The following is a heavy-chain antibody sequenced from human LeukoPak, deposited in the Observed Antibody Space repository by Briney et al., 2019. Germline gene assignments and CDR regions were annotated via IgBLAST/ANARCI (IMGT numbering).Heavy chain of an antibody. V-gene: IGHV1-69*05. CDR1: ARTFSSHA. D-gene: IGHD6-6*01. J-gene: IGHJ4*02. Sequence: SVTVSCKPSARTFSSHAISWVRQAPGQGLEWMGRIIPIFGTANYAQKFQGRVTITTDEPTSTAYMELSSLRSEDTAVYYCGTQMSSSPAYWGQGTLVTVSS. CDR3: GTQMSSSPAY. CDR2: IIPIFGTA.